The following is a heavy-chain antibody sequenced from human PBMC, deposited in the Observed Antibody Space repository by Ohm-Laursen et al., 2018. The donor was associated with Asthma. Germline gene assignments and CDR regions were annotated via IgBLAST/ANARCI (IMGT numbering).Heavy chain of an antibody. CDR3: ARDACIAARPDQCHNWFDP. CDR2: IIPIFGTA. D-gene: IGHD6-6*01. CDR1: GGTFSSYA. J-gene: IGHJ5*02. V-gene: IGHV1-69*01. Sequence: SSVKVSCKASGGTFSSYAISWVRQAPGQGLERMGGIIPIFGTANYAQKFQGRVTITADESTSTAYMELSSLRSEDTAVYYCARDACIAARPDQCHNWFDPWGQGTLVTVSS.